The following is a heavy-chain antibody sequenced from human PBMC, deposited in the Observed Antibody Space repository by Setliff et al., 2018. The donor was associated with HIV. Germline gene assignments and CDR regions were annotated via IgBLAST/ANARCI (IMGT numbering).Heavy chain of an antibody. CDR3: ARGRKKTLAVSGTRYFDF. CDR1: GGSLSGFY. J-gene: IGHJ4*02. CDR2: VTHSGST. D-gene: IGHD6-19*01. V-gene: IGHV4-34*01. Sequence: ETLSLTCAVYGGSLSGFYWTFIRQSPGKGLEWIGEVTHSGSTTYDPSLKSRITISVDTSKNQFSLKLTSVTAADMGVYYCARGRKKTLAVSGTRYFDFWGQGTLVTVSS.